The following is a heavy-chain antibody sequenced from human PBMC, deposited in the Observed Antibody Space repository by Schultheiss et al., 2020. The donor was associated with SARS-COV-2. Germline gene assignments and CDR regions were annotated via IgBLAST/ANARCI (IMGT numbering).Heavy chain of an antibody. V-gene: IGHV3-23*01. D-gene: IGHD6-19*01. CDR3: TRPRASVPGTRWFDS. Sequence: GGSLRLSCAASGFTFSSYAMSWVRQAPGKGLEWVSGIGSDGSAIYYGGSVEGRFTISRDNYKNTLYLQMNSLRAEDTAVYYCTRPRASVPGTRWFDSWGQGTLVTVSS. CDR1: GFTFSSYA. CDR2: IGSDGSAI. J-gene: IGHJ5*01.